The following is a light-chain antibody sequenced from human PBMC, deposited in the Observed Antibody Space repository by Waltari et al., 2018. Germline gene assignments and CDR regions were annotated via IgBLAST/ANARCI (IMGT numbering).Light chain of an antibody. Sequence: QAVVTQEASLTVSPGGTVILTCGSTTGVVTSGHFPYWFQQKPGQAPKTLLYDTSKRLSWPPGRVSGSLLGGKAALTLGGAQPEDEAEYFCMLSFTGIRHWVFGGGTRLTVL. CDR1: TGVVTSGHF. V-gene: IGLV7-46*01. CDR3: MLSFTGIRHWV. CDR2: DTS. J-gene: IGLJ3*02.